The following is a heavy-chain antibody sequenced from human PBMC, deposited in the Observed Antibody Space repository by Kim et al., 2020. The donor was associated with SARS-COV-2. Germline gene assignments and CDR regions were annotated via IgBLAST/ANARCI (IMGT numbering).Heavy chain of an antibody. CDR3: ARSPVVVDYFDYGMDV. J-gene: IGHJ6*02. V-gene: IGHV4-59*13. Sequence: SETLSLTCTVSGGSLNYYYWSWVRQPPGKGLEFIGYIVNSGNTNYNPSLKSRVTISQDMSKNQVSLKLTSVTAADTAVYYCARSPVVVDYFDYGMDVWGQGSTVTVYS. CDR1: GGSLNYYY. D-gene: IGHD2-21*01. CDR2: IVNSGNT.